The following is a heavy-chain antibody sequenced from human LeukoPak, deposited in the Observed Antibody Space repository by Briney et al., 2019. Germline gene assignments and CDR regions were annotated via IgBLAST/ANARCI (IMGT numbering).Heavy chain of an antibody. CDR3: ARGGGWLLQRESPGYYYYYMDV. CDR1: GGSISSYY. D-gene: IGHD1-26*01. V-gene: IGHV4-4*08. Sequence: SETLSLTCTVSGGSISSYYWTWIRQPPGKGLEWIGRIYTSGSTNYNPSLKSRVTISVDTSKNQFSLKLSSVTAADTAVYYCARGGGWLLQRESPGYYYYYMDVWGKGTTVTISS. CDR2: IYTSGST. J-gene: IGHJ6*03.